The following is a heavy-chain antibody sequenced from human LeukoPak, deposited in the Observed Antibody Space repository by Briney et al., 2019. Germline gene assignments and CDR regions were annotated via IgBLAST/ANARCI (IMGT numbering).Heavy chain of an antibody. CDR1: GYTFTGYY. D-gene: IGHD5-24*01. CDR3: ARDRYGDGFAHLDY. Sequence: ASVKVSCKASGYTFTGYYMHWVRQVPGQGLEWIGWITPSGGTNYPQKFQGRVAITWDTSITTAYMDLSRLTSDDTAVYYCARDRYGDGFAHLDYWGQGALVTVSS. CDR2: ITPSGGT. V-gene: IGHV1-2*02. J-gene: IGHJ4*02.